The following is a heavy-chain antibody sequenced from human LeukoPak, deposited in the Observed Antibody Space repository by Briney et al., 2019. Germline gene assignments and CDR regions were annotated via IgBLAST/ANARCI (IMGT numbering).Heavy chain of an antibody. D-gene: IGHD3-22*01. CDR2: IYHSGST. V-gene: IGHV4-38-2*02. CDR1: GYSISSGYY. Sequence: SETLSLTCTVSGYSISSGYYWGWIRQPPGKGLEWIGSIYHSGSTYYNPSLKSRVTISVDTSKNQFSLKLSSVTAADTAVYYCARVYDSSIDFDYWGQGTLVTVSS. CDR3: ARVYDSSIDFDY. J-gene: IGHJ4*02.